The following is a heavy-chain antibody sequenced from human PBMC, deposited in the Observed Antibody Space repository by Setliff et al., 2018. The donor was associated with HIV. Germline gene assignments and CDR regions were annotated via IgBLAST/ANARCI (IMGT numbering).Heavy chain of an antibody. CDR2: IKSKTDGGTT. V-gene: IGHV3-15*01. CDR1: GFTFSNAW. Sequence: GSLRLSCAASGFTFSNAWMSWVRQAPGKGLEWVGRIKSKTDGGTTDYAAPVKGRFTISRDDSKNTLYLQMNSLKTEDTAVYYCATLSSNWHLDYWGQGTLVTVSS. D-gene: IGHD6-13*01. CDR3: ATLSSNWHLDY. J-gene: IGHJ4*02.